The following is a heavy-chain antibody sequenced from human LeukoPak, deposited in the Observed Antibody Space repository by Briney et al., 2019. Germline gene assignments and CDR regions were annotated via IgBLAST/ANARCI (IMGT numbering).Heavy chain of an antibody. CDR2: IYTSGCT. D-gene: IGHD3-22*01. Sequence: TSQTLSLTCTVSGGSISSGSYYWSWIRQPAGKGLEWIGRIYTSGCTNYNPSLKSRVTISVDTSKNQFSLKLSSVTAADTAVYYCAREKRPRSYYDSSGYYDYWGQGTLVTVSS. CDR1: GGSISSGSYY. CDR3: AREKRPRSYYDSSGYYDY. V-gene: IGHV4-61*02. J-gene: IGHJ4*02.